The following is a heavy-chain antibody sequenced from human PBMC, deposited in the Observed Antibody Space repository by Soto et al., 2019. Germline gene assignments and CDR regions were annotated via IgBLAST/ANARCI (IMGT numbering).Heavy chain of an antibody. V-gene: IGHV4-4*02. Sequence: QMQLQESSPGLVKPSETLSLTCAVSSASISSEQWWSWVRQPPGKGLEWIGEIHHSGNTNSNPSLKSRVTMSVDKSKNQFSLNLNSLTAADTAVYYCARSFGWYAIDQWSQGTLVTVSS. CDR2: IHHSGNT. CDR1: SASISSEQW. J-gene: IGHJ4*02. CDR3: ARSFGWYAIDQ. D-gene: IGHD6-19*01.